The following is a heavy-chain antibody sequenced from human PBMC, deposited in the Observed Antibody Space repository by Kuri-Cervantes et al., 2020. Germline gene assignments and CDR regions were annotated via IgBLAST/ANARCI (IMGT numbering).Heavy chain of an antibody. Sequence: GESLKISCAASGFTFSSYSMNWVRQAPGKGLEWVSSISSSSSYIYYADSVKGRFTISRDNAKNSLCLQMNSLRAEDTAVYYCAIGYGALWGQGTLVTVSS. V-gene: IGHV3-21*06. CDR2: ISSSSSYI. D-gene: IGHD4-17*01. CDR1: GFTFSSYS. J-gene: IGHJ4*02. CDR3: AIGYGAL.